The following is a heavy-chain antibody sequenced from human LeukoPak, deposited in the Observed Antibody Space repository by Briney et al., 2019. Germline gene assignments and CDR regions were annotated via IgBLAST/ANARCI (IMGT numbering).Heavy chain of an antibody. J-gene: IGHJ3*02. V-gene: IGHV1-69*13. CDR2: IIPIFGTA. CDR3: AREERELWPLAFDI. CDR1: GGTFSSYA. D-gene: IGHD2-21*01. Sequence: SVKVSCKASGGTFSSYAISWERQAPGQGLEWMGGIIPIFGTANYAQKFQGRVTITADESTSTAYMELSSLRSEDTAVYYCAREERELWPLAFDIWGQGTMVTVSS.